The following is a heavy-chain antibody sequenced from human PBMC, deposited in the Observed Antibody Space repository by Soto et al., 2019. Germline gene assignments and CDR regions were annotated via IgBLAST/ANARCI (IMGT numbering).Heavy chain of an antibody. J-gene: IGHJ6*03. V-gene: IGHV1-18*01. CDR3: ARGLPALLVPVDYYMDV. Sequence: QVQLVQSGAEVKKPGASVKVSCKASGYTFTSYGISWVRQAPGQGLEWMGWISAYNGNTNYAQKLQGRVTMTTDTSTSTAYMELRSLRSDDTAVYYWARGLPALLVPVDYYMDVWGKGTTVTVSS. CDR1: GYTFTSYG. CDR2: ISAYNGNT. D-gene: IGHD2-2*01.